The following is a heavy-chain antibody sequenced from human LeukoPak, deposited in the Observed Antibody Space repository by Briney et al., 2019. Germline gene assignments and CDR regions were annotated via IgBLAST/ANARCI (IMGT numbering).Heavy chain of an antibody. V-gene: IGHV3-20*04. Sequence: GGSLRLSCAASGFIFDDYGMSWVRQAPGKGLEWVSGINWNGGSTGYVDSVKGRFTISRDNAKNSLYLQMNSLRAEDTALYYCARVRYCSSTSCYFSALDIWGQGTMFTVSS. J-gene: IGHJ3*02. CDR3: ARVRYCSSTSCYFSALDI. CDR1: GFIFDDYG. CDR2: INWNGGST. D-gene: IGHD2-2*01.